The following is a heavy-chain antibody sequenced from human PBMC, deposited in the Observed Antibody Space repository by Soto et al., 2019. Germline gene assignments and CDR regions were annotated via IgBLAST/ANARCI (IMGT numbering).Heavy chain of an antibody. J-gene: IGHJ1*01. CDR3: ATGERNGWNL. CDR2: INPDGSRK. CDR1: GFTIGNYW. Sequence: EVQVVESGGDLVHPGGSLRLSCAVSGFTIGNYWMSWVRQTPGKRLEWVANINPDGSRKLFVDSVKGRFTISRDNAKNSLSLQMYSLRLEDTATYYCATGERNGWNLWGQGTLVTVSS. V-gene: IGHV3-7*03. D-gene: IGHD1-7*01.